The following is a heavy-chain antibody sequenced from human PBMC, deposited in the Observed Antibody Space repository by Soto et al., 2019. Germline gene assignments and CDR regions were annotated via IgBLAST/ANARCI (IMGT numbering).Heavy chain of an antibody. J-gene: IGHJ3*02. CDR2: ISGSGGST. V-gene: IGHV3-23*01. D-gene: IGHD2-2*01. CDR3: AKDVYAPPDDAFDI. CDR1: GFTFSSYA. Sequence: LRLPCAASGFTFSSYAMSWVRQAPGKGLEWVSAISGSGGSTYYSDSVKCRFTISRDNSTNTLYLQMNSLRAEDTAVYYCAKDVYAPPDDAFDIWGQGTMVTVSS.